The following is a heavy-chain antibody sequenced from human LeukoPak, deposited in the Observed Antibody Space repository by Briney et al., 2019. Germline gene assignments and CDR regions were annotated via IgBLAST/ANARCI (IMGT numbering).Heavy chain of an antibody. CDR1: VGSISSYY. D-gene: IGHD2-21*02. CDR3: GRLLLGAFDI. V-gene: IGHV4-4*09. CDR2: IYTSGST. Sequence: PSETLSLTCTVSVGSISSYYSSWVRQPLGERLGWIRYIYTSGSTNYNPPLNSRVTISVDTSKNQFALKLSSVTAADTGVYYCGRLLLGAFDIRGQGTMVSVPS. J-gene: IGHJ3*02.